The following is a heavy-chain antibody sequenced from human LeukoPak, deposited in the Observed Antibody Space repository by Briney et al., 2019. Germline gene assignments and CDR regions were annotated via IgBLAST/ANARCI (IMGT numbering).Heavy chain of an antibody. Sequence: ASVKVSCKASGYTFTGYYMHWVRQAPGQGLEWMGWINPNSGGTNYAQKFQGRVTTTRDTSISTAYMELSRLRSDDTAVYYCARGVRIAVARGRYYFDYWGQGTLVTVSS. CDR3: ARGVRIAVARGRYYFDY. CDR2: INPNSGGT. CDR1: GYTFTGYY. D-gene: IGHD6-19*01. V-gene: IGHV1-2*02. J-gene: IGHJ4*02.